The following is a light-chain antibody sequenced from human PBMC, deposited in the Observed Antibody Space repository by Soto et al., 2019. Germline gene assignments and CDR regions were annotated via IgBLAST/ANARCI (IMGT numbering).Light chain of an antibody. Sequence: QSVLTQPRSVSGSPGQSVTISCTGTSSDIGGYDYVSWYQQHPGKAPKLMIYDVNKRPSGVPHRFSGSKSGNTASLTISGLQADDEADYYCCSYAGSFTWVFGTGTKVTVL. CDR2: DVN. CDR1: SSDIGGYDY. J-gene: IGLJ1*01. V-gene: IGLV2-11*01. CDR3: CSYAGSFTWV.